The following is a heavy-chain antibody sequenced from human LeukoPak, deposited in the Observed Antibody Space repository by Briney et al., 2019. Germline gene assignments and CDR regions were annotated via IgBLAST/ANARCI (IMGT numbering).Heavy chain of an antibody. Sequence: GGSQRLFCAASTFPFHFFDFHWVRQAPGKGRECVTVITNAGSTNHYEEPVKERFANSRNNSNNSLYLQMNSLSAEDTAVYYCARARGKWQLLPIDYWGQGTPVTVSS. V-gene: IGHV3-30*09. D-gene: IGHD1-26*01. J-gene: IGHJ4*02. CDR3: ARARGKWQLLPIDY. CDR2: ITNAGSTN. CDR1: TFPFHFFD.